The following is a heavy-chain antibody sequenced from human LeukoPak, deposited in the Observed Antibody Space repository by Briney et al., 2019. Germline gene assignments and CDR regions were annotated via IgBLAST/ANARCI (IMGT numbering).Heavy chain of an antibody. J-gene: IGHJ4*02. V-gene: IGHV4-4*07. CDR3: ARDLIGLIPDY. CDR2: IHITEST. D-gene: IGHD3-10*01. Sequence: SETLSLTCTVSGGSIINYYWSWVRQSPGKGLEWIGRIHITESTNYNPSLKSRVTLSQDTSKSQISLRLRSVTAADTAVYYCARDLIGLIPDYWGQGILVSVSS. CDR1: GGSIINYY.